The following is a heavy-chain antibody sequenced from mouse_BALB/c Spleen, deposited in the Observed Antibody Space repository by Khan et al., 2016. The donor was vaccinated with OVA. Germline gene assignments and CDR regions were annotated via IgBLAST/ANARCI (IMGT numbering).Heavy chain of an antibody. CDR3: ARQPYYHYNIMDY. CDR1: GFSLTNFV. CDR2: KWSDGST. J-gene: IGHJ4*01. Sequence: VKLQESGPGLVAPSQSLSITCTISGFSLTNFVVHWVRRPPGKGLEWLVVKWSDGSTTYNSPLKSRLTFSKDNSESQVFLKMNSLQTDDTAMYYCARQPYYHYNIMDYWGQGTSVTVSS. V-gene: IGHV2-6-1*01. D-gene: IGHD2-10*01.